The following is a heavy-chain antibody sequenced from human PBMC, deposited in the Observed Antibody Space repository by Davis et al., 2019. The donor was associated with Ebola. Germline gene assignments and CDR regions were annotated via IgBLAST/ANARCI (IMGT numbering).Heavy chain of an antibody. D-gene: IGHD5-12*01. CDR1: GYSINDYL. CDR2: INPNGGGT. Sequence: ASVKVSCKAPGYSINDYLIHWVRQAPGQGLEWMGRINPNGGGTTAQNFQGRVSMTRDTSISTAYMELTRLTSDDTAVYYCTREVASGFWGQGTLVTVSS. J-gene: IGHJ4*02. CDR3: TREVASGF. V-gene: IGHV1-2*06.